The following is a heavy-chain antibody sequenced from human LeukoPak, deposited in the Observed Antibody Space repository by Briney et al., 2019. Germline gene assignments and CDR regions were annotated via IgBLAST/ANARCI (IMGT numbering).Heavy chain of an antibody. CDR1: GGSISSYY. CDR2: IYYSGTT. D-gene: IGHD6-19*01. J-gene: IGHJ6*02. Sequence: SETLSLTCTVSGGSISSYYWSWIRQPPGKGLEWIGYIYYSGTTNYNHSLKGRVTISIDTSKNQFSLKLTSVTAADTAVYYCARSSPRYSSGWYNGMDVWGQGTTVTVSS. V-gene: IGHV4-59*01. CDR3: ARSSPRYSSGWYNGMDV.